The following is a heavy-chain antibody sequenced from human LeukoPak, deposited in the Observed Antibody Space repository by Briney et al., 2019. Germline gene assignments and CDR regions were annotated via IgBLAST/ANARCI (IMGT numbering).Heavy chain of an antibody. CDR1: GFTFSSYA. V-gene: IGHV3-23*01. J-gene: IGHJ4*02. D-gene: IGHD3-9*01. CDR2: ISGSGGST. Sequence: GGSLILSCAASGFTFSSYAMSWVRQAPGKGLEWVSAISGSGGSTYYADSVKGRFTISRDNSKNTLFLQMSSLSADDTAVYYCAKARTFYDFLTGYLDFDFWGQGTLVTVSS. CDR3: AKARTFYDFLTGYLDFDF.